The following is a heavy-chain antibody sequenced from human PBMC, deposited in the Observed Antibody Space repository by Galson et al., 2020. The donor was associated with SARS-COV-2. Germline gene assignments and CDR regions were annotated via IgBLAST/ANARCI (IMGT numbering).Heavy chain of an antibody. V-gene: IGHV3-30-3*01. CDR1: GCTFSRYA. D-gene: IGHD2-8*01. CDR3: ARGPGTAVYGIILWGVMDV. CDR2: ISSDGINK. Sequence: GGSLSLSCAASGCTFSRYAMHWVSQAPGKGLEWVAAISSDGINKYYSDSVKGRFTISRDNSENTVFLQASSLSVDDTALYYCARGPGTAVYGIILWGVMDVWGQGTTVTVSS. J-gene: IGHJ6*02.